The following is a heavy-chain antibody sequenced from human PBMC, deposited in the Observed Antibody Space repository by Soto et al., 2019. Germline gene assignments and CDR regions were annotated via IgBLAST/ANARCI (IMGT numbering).Heavy chain of an antibody. CDR1: GYYIGSSNW. J-gene: IGHJ5*02. Sequence: SETLSLTCAVSGYYIGSSNWWGWIRQPPGKGLEWIGYIYYSGSTYYNPSLKSRVTMSVDTSKNQFSLKLSSVTAVDTAVYYCARTPRVGATGWFDPWGQGTLVTVSS. CDR3: ARTPRVGATGWFDP. D-gene: IGHD1-26*01. CDR2: IYYSGST. V-gene: IGHV4-28*01.